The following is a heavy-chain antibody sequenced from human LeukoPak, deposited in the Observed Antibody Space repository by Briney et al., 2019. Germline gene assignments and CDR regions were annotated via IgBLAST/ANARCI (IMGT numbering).Heavy chain of an antibody. CDR3: AKGGYDSSHDAFDI. Sequence: GGSLRLSCAASGFTFDDYGMSWVRQAPGKGLEWVSGINWNGGSTNYANSVKGRFTISRDNSKNTLYLQMNSLRAEDTAVYYCAKGGYDSSHDAFDIWGQGTMVTVSS. CDR1: GFTFDDYG. D-gene: IGHD3-22*01. V-gene: IGHV3-20*04. J-gene: IGHJ3*02. CDR2: INWNGGST.